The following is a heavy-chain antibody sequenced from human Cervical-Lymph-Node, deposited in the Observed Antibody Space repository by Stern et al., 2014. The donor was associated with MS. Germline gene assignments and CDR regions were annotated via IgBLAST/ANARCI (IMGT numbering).Heavy chain of an antibody. D-gene: IGHD3-3*02. CDR1: GFTFTTYD. CDR3: VRSWAFYLDY. J-gene: IGHJ4*02. CDR2: MNHNIVKT. Sequence: VQLVESGAEVKKPGASVKVSCKASGFTFTTYDINWVRQAPGQGLECMGWMNHNIVKTGYAQKFQGRVSMTMDTSINAAYLDLSSLRSDDTAVYYCVRSWAFYLDYWGQGALVTASS. V-gene: IGHV1-8*01.